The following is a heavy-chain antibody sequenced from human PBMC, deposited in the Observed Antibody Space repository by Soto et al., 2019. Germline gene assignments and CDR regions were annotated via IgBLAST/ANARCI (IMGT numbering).Heavy chain of an antibody. CDR3: ARSFRGELELPTTALCFDY. Sequence: QVQLQESGPGLVKPSQTLSLTCTVSGGSISSGGYYWSWIRQHPGKGLEWIGYIYYSGSTYYNPSLKSRVAISVDTSKNHFSLRLSSVTAADTAVYYCARSFRGELELPTTALCFDYWGQGTLVTVSS. CDR1: GGSISSGGYY. D-gene: IGHD1-7*01. V-gene: IGHV4-31*03. CDR2: IYYSGST. J-gene: IGHJ4*02.